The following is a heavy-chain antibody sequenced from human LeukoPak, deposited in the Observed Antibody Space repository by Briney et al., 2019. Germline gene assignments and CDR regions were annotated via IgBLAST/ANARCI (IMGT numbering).Heavy chain of an antibody. V-gene: IGHV1-18*01. CDR1: GYTFTSYG. CDR2: ISAYNGNT. Sequence: GASVTVSCKASGYTFTSYGISWVRQAPGQGLEWMGWISAYNGNTNYAQKLQGRVTMTTDTSTSTAYMELRSLRSDDTAVYYCARDLVWSYCGGDCPDRGPFDYWGQGTLVTVSS. J-gene: IGHJ4*02. D-gene: IGHD2-21*02. CDR3: ARDLVWSYCGGDCPDRGPFDY.